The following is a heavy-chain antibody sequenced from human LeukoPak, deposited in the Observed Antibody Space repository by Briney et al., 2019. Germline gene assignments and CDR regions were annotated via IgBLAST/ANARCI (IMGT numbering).Heavy chain of an antibody. V-gene: IGHV3-53*01. Sequence: GGSLRLSCAASGFTFSSYEMNWVRQAPGKGLEWVSVHYSDGSTYYADSVKGRFTISRDHSKNTLYLQMNSLRAEDTAVYYCAGGSYKIDYWGQGTLVTVSS. D-gene: IGHD2-15*01. CDR3: AGGSYKIDY. J-gene: IGHJ4*02. CDR2: HYSDGST. CDR1: GFTFSSYE.